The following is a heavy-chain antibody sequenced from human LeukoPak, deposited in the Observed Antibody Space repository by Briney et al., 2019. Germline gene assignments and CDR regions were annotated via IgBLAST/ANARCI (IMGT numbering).Heavy chain of an antibody. CDR1: GGSFSGYF. CDR3: VLSWSYDMDV. D-gene: IGHD2-15*01. V-gene: IGHV3-11*04. Sequence: LSLTCAVYGGSFSGYFWSWIRQPPGKGLEWVSYISSSGSIIYYADSVKGRFTISGDNAKNSLYLQMNSLRAEDTAVYYCVLSWSYDMDVWGQGTTVTVSS. J-gene: IGHJ6*02. CDR2: ISSSGSII.